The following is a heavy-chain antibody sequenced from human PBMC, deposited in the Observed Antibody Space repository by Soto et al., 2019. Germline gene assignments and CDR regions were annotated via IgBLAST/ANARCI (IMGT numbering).Heavy chain of an antibody. V-gene: IGHV3-74*01. CDR2: IKGDGSRI. D-gene: IGHD4-17*01. Sequence: EVQLVESGGGLVQPGGSLRLSCAASGFTFSNCWIHWVRQAPGKGLVWVSRIKGDGSRIDYADSVKGRFIISRDNAKNTVYVQMNSLGDEDAAVYYCERGLPGYYGKDVWGQGTTVTVSS. CDR3: ERGLPGYYGKDV. J-gene: IGHJ6*01. CDR1: GFTFSNCW.